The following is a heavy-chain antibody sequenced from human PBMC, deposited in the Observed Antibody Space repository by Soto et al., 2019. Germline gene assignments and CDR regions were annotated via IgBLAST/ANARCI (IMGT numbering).Heavy chain of an antibody. Sequence: GGSLRLSCAASGFTFSSYAMSWVRQAPGKGLECVSSISANGGITYYADSVKGRFTISRDNSKNTLFLQMNSLRAEDTAVYYCAKLVATYYFDYWGQGTLVTVPS. D-gene: IGHD5-12*01. CDR1: GFTFSSYA. CDR3: AKLVATYYFDY. CDR2: ISANGGIT. J-gene: IGHJ4*02. V-gene: IGHV3-23*01.